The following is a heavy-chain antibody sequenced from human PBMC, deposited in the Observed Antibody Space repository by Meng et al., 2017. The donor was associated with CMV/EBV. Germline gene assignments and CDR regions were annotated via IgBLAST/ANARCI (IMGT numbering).Heavy chain of an antibody. CDR1: GFTVSSNY. Sequence: LSCAASGFTVSSNYMSWVRQAPGKGQEWVSVIYSGGSTYYADSVKGRFTISRDNSKNTLYLQMNSLRAEDTAVYYCARITVGAIDYWGQGTLVTVSS. V-gene: IGHV3-53*01. J-gene: IGHJ4*02. CDR3: ARITVGAIDY. CDR2: IYSGGST. D-gene: IGHD1-26*01.